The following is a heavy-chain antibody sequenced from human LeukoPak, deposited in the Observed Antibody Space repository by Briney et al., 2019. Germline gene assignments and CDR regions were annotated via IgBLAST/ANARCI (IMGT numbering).Heavy chain of an antibody. CDR1: GYTFTGYY. J-gene: IGHJ6*02. Sequence: ASVKVSCKASGYTFTGYYMHWVRQAPGQGLEWMGWINPNSGGTNYAQKFQGWVTMTRDTSISTAYMELSRLRSDDTAVYYCARDVGADIYYYYGMDVWGQGTTVTVSS. CDR3: ARDVGADIYYYYGMDV. V-gene: IGHV1-2*04. CDR2: INPNSGGT. D-gene: IGHD3-9*01.